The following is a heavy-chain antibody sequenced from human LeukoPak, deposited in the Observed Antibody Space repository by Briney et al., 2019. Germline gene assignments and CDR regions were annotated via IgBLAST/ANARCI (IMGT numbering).Heavy chain of an antibody. CDR1: GYSISSGYY. V-gene: IGHV4-38-2*01. CDR3: ATLGRLGAAVGNYFDY. Sequence: SETLSLTCAVSGYSISSGYYWGWIRQPPGKGLEWIGSIYHTGSTYHNPSLKSRVTISVDTSKNQFSLSLSSVTAADTAMYYCATLGRLGAAVGNYFDYWGQGTLVTVSS. J-gene: IGHJ4*02. CDR2: IYHTGST. D-gene: IGHD1-26*01.